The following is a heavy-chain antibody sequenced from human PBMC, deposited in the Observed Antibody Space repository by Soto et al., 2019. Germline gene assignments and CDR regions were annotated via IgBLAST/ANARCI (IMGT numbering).Heavy chain of an antibody. Sequence: TGGSLRLSCVASGFTFSRYWMSWVRQAPGKGLEWVANIKEDGSAKYYVDSVKGRFTISRDNAKNSLYLQMNNLRPDDTAVYYCARDHPILDFWGQGTLVTVSS. J-gene: IGHJ4*02. CDR2: IKEDGSAK. CDR3: ARDHPILDF. V-gene: IGHV3-7*04. CDR1: GFTFSRYW. D-gene: IGHD3-3*01.